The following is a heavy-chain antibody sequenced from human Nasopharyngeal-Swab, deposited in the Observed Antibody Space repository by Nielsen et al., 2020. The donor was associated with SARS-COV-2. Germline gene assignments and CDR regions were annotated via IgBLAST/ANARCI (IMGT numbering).Heavy chain of an antibody. CDR2: IVGSGDISGSGGNT. Sequence: GGSLRLSCAASAFSVSNNYMNWVRQAPGKGLEWVAAIVGSGDISGSGGNTYYADSVKGRFTISRDNSKNTLSLQMNSLRAEDTAVYYCAKDLRGPYFFWGQGTLVTVSS. D-gene: IGHD2/OR15-2a*01. CDR3: AKDLRGPYFF. V-gene: IGHV3-23*01. CDR1: AFSVSNNY. J-gene: IGHJ4*02.